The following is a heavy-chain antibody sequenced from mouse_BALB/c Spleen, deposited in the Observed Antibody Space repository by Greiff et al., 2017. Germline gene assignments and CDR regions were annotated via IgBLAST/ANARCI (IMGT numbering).Heavy chain of an antibody. V-gene: IGHV5-17*02. J-gene: IGHJ3*01. CDR1: GFTFSSFG. CDR3: ARDPFAY. CDR2: ISSGSSTI. Sequence: EVQLVASGGGLVQPGGSRKLSCAASGFTFSSFGMHWVRQAPEKGLEWVAYISSGSSTIYYADTVKGRFTISRDNPKNTLFLQMTSLRSEDTAMYYCARDPFAYWGQGTLVTVSA.